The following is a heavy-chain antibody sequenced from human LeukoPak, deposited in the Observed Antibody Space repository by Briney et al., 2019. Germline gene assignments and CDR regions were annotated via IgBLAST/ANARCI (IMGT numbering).Heavy chain of an antibody. V-gene: IGHV4-34*01. J-gene: IGHJ4*02. CDR2: INHSGST. D-gene: IGHD5-18*01. CDR3: ARFRYRYGFFLGDY. CDR1: GGSFSGYY. Sequence: SETLSLTCAVYGGSFSGYYWSWIRQPPGKGLEWIREINHSGSTNYNPSLKSRVTISVDTSKNQFSLKLSSVTAADTAVYYCARFRYRYGFFLGDYWGQGTLVTVSS.